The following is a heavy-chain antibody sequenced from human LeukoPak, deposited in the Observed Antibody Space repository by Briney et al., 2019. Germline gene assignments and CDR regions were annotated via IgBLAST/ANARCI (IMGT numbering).Heavy chain of an antibody. CDR1: GYTFTSYY. J-gene: IGHJ4*02. CDR2: INPSGGST. Sequence: ASVKVSCKASGYTFTSYYMHWVRQAPGQGLEWMGIINPSGGSTSYAQKFQGRVTMTRDMSTRTVYMELSSLRSEDTAVYYCARGNEEDIVVVPAAIVPSACDYWGQGTLVTVSS. CDR3: ARGNEEDIVVVPAAIVPSACDY. D-gene: IGHD2-2*01. V-gene: IGHV1-46*01.